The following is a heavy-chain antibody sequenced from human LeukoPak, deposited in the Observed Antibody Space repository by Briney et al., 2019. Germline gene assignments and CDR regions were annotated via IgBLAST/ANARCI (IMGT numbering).Heavy chain of an antibody. CDR2: IYYSGST. V-gene: IGHV4-39*01. J-gene: IGHJ4*02. Sequence: SETLSLTCPVSGGSISSSSYYWGWLRQPPGKGLEWIGSIYYSGSTYYNPSLKSRVTISVDTSKNQFSLKLSSVTAADTAVYYCARLPTGTIDYWGQGTLVTVSS. CDR1: GGSISSSSYY. D-gene: IGHD1/OR15-1a*01. CDR3: ARLPTGTIDY.